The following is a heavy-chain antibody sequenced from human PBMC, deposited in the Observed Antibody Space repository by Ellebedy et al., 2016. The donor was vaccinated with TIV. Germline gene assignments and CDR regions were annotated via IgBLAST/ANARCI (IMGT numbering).Heavy chain of an antibody. D-gene: IGHD3-10*01. Sequence: ASVKVSCKTSGFTFTGYYLHWVRRAPGQGLEWMGWINPKSGGSISAQKFQGRVSMTRDTSISTAYMELRSLRSDDTAVYYCTRDEFDLVRGRGDGMDVWGQGTTVTVSS. CDR2: INPKSGGS. J-gene: IGHJ6*02. CDR1: GFTFTGYY. V-gene: IGHV1-2*02. CDR3: TRDEFDLVRGRGDGMDV.